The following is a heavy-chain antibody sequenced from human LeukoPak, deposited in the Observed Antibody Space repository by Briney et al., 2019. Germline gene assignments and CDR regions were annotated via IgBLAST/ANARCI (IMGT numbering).Heavy chain of an antibody. Sequence: SETLSLTCAVYGGSFSGYYWSWIRQPPGKGLEWIGEINHSGSPNYIPSLKSRVTISVDTSKNQFSLRLSSVTAADTAVYYCARDLGPGLVFGTYGMDVWGQGTTVTVSS. CDR2: INHSGSP. D-gene: IGHD3-9*01. CDR3: ARDLGPGLVFGTYGMDV. V-gene: IGHV4-34*01. J-gene: IGHJ6*02. CDR1: GGSFSGYY.